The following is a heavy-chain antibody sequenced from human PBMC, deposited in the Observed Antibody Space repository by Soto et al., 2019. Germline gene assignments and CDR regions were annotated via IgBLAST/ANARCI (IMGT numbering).Heavy chain of an antibody. CDR2: LFTRSSQI. CDR3: ARDLLAGQQLVIPWFHP. D-gene: IGHD1-26*01. J-gene: IGHJ5*02. V-gene: IGHV3-21*01. CDR1: GFAFSSFN. Sequence: ELQLVESGGGLVRPGGSLRLSCTASGFAFSSFNMNWVRQAPGKGLEWVSSLFTRSSQIYYADSVKGRFTISRDDAKNSLFLQMNSLSVEETAVYYCARDLLAGQQLVIPWFHPWGQGTLVTVSS.